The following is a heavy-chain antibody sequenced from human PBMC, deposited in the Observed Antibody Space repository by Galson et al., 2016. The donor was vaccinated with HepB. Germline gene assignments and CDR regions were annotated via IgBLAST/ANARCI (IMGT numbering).Heavy chain of an antibody. Sequence: PALVKPTQTLTLTCTFPGFSLSTSGMCVSWIRQPPGKALEWLARIDWDDDKYYSPSLKTRLTISKDTSKNQVVLTMTNMDPVDTATYYCAHSRRLGVFTLFDSWGQGARVTVSS. J-gene: IGHJ4*02. CDR3: AHSRRLGVFTLFDS. V-gene: IGHV2-70*12. CDR1: GFSLSTSGMC. D-gene: IGHD7-27*01. CDR2: IDWDDDK.